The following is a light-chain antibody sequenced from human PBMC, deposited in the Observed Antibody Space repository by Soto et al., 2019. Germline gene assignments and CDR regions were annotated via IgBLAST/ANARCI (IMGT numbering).Light chain of an antibody. Sequence: QSVLTQPPSASGTPGQRVTISCSGSSSNIGSNTVNWFQQLPGTAPKLLIFSNNQPPSGFPDRFSGSKSGTSASLAISGLHSEDEADYYCTAWEDSLNGYVFGTGTKVTVL. J-gene: IGLJ1*01. CDR2: SNN. CDR3: TAWEDSLNGYV. CDR1: SSNIGSNT. V-gene: IGLV1-44*01.